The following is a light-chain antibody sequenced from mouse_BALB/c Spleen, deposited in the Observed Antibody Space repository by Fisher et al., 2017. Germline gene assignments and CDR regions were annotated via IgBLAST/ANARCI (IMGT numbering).Light chain of an antibody. V-gene: IGKV4-58*01. CDR1: SSVSSSY. Sequence: DIVLTQSPAIMSASPGEKVTMTCSASSSVSSSYLHWYQQKSGASPKPLIHRTSNLASGVPARFSGSGSGTSYSLTISSVEAEDAATYYCQQWSSNPYTFGGGTKLEIK. CDR2: RTS. CDR3: QQWSSNPYT. J-gene: IGKJ2*01.